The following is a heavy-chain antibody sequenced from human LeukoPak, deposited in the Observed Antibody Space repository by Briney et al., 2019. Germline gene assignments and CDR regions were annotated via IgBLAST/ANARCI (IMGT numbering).Heavy chain of an antibody. CDR2: ISSSSTYI. J-gene: IGHJ3*02. V-gene: IGHV3-21*01. Sequence: PGGSLRLYCAASGFTFSDYNMNWVRQAPGKGLEWVSSISSSSTYIYYADSVKGRFTISRDNAKNSLFLQMNSLRAEDTAVYYCARDFPDWSDAFDIWGQGTMVTVSS. D-gene: IGHD3/OR15-3a*01. CDR1: GFTFSDYN. CDR3: ARDFPDWSDAFDI.